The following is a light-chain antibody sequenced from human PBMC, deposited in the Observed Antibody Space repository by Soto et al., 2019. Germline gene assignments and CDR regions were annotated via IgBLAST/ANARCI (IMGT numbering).Light chain of an antibody. Sequence: DIQMTQSPSSLSASAGDRVTITCRASQTISSHLNWYQQRPGKAPQYLIQAASILQSGVPSRFSGSGSGTEFILTINNLQPEDFASYFCLQVYSFPRTFGLGTKVDIK. J-gene: IGKJ1*01. CDR2: AAS. CDR3: LQVYSFPRT. V-gene: IGKV1-39*01. CDR1: QTISSH.